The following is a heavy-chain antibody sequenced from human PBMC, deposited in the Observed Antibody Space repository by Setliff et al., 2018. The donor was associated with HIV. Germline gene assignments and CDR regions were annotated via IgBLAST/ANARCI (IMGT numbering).Heavy chain of an antibody. Sequence: GESLKISCAPSGFTFGSYAMSWVRQAPGKGLEWVSVISGSGDSTFYADSLKGRFTISRDNSKNTLYLQMNSLRAEDTAVYYCAKDYVENDYWGQGTLVTVSS. CDR3: AKDYVENDY. CDR2: ISGSGDST. J-gene: IGHJ4*02. CDR1: GFTFGSYA. D-gene: IGHD3-16*01. V-gene: IGHV3-23*01.